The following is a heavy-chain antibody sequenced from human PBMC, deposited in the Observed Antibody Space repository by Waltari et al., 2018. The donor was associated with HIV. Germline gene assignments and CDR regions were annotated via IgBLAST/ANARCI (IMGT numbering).Heavy chain of an antibody. Sequence: EVKLVESGGGLIQPGGSLRLSCAASGFTVSSTYMSWFRRAPGKGLCWVSVIDGVESTYYGYSVKGRFTSSRDNPNNTLYLQMNSLRAEDTAVYYCARDPTALLYGMDVWGQGTTVTVSS. CDR3: ARDPTALLYGMDV. D-gene: IGHD5-18*01. J-gene: IGHJ6*02. CDR1: GFTVSSTY. V-gene: IGHV3-53*01. CDR2: IDGVEST.